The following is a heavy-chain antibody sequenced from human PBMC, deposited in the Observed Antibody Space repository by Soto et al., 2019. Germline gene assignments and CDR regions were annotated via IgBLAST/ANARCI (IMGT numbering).Heavy chain of an antibody. CDR1: GGPFSGYY. J-gene: IGHJ4*02. D-gene: IGHD3-10*02. CDR2: ITHSGST. CDR3: ARSSVRGWSY. V-gene: IGHV4-34*01. Sequence: SETLSLTCAVYGGPFSGYYWTWIRQPPGKGLEWIGEITHSGSTNYNPSLKSRVTISVDTSKNQFSLNLNSVTAADTAVYYCARSSVRGWSYWGQGTLVTSPQ.